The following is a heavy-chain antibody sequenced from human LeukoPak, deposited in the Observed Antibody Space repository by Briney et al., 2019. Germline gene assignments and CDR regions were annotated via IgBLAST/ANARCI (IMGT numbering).Heavy chain of an antibody. CDR1: GGSFSGYY. V-gene: IGHV4-59*01. J-gene: IGHJ1*01. CDR2: IYYSGST. CDR3: ARQTLGYCSSTSCYSEYFQH. D-gene: IGHD2-2*02. Sequence: SETLSLTCAVYGGSFSGYYWSWIRQPPGKGLEWIGYIYYSGSTNYNPSLKSRVTISVDTSKNQFSLKLSSVTAADTAVYYCARQTLGYCSSTSCYSEYFQHWGQGTLVTVSS.